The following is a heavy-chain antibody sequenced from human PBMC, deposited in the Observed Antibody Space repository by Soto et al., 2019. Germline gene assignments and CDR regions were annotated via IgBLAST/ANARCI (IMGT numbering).Heavy chain of an antibody. D-gene: IGHD2-2*01. CDR1: GFTFSSYG. V-gene: IGHV3-33*01. CDR2: IWYDGSNK. CDR3: ARDGLRSIVVVPAAGGMDV. J-gene: IGHJ6*02. Sequence: QVQLVESGGGVVQPGRSLRLSCAASGFTFSSYGMHWVRQAPGKGLEWVAVIWYDGSNKYYADSVKGRFTISRDNSKNTLYLQMNSLRAEDTAVYYCARDGLRSIVVVPAAGGMDVWGQGTTVTVSS.